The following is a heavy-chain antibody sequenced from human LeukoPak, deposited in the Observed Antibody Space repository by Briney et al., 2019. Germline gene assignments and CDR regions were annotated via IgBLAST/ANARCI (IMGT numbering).Heavy chain of an antibody. D-gene: IGHD5-12*01. Sequence: PSETLSLTCAVYGGSFSGYYWSWIRQPPGKGLEWIGEINHSGSTNYNPSLKSRVTISVDTSKNQFSLKLSSVTAADTAVYYCARGGRLRFIDYWGQGTLVTVSS. V-gene: IGHV4-34*01. J-gene: IGHJ4*02. CDR2: INHSGST. CDR1: GGSFSGYY. CDR3: ARGGRLRFIDY.